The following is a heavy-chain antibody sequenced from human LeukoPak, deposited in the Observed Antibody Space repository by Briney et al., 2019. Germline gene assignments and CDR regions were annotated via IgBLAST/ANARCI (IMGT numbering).Heavy chain of an antibody. J-gene: IGHJ5*02. CDR2: FDPEDGET. Sequence: ASVKVSCKVSGYTLTELSMHWMRQAPGKGLEWMGGFDPEDGETIYAQKFQGRVTMTEDTSTDTAYMELSSLRSEDTAVYYCATFVKFPLHYGDYVPNWFDPWGQGTLVTVSS. CDR3: ATFVKFPLHYGDYVPNWFDP. CDR1: GYTLTELS. D-gene: IGHD4-17*01. V-gene: IGHV1-24*01.